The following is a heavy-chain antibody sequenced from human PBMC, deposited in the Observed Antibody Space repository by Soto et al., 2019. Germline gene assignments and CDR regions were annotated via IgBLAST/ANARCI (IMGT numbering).Heavy chain of an antibody. CDR1: GYTFTGFY. CDR2: INPNSGGT. CDR3: ARAFCTSTTCYLGPAMDV. Sequence: ASVNVSCKASGYTFTGFYIHWVRQAPGQGFEWMGWINPNSGGTNYAQRFQGRVTMTRDTPISTAYMELSRLRSDDTAVYYCARAFCTSTTCYLGPAMDVWGQGTRSPSP. V-gene: IGHV1-2*02. D-gene: IGHD2-2*01. J-gene: IGHJ6*02.